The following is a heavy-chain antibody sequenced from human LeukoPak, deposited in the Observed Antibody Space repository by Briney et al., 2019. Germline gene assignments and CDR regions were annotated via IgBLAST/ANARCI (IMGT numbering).Heavy chain of an antibody. CDR2: IYYSGST. CDR1: GGSISSYY. D-gene: IGHD3-22*01. Sequence: SETLSLTCTVSGGSISSYYWSWIRQPPGKGLEWIGYIYYSGSTNYNPSLKSRVTISVDTSKNQFSLKLSSVTAADMAVYYCARSGYFPDWYFDLWGRGTLVTVSS. V-gene: IGHV4-59*08. J-gene: IGHJ2*01. CDR3: ARSGYFPDWYFDL.